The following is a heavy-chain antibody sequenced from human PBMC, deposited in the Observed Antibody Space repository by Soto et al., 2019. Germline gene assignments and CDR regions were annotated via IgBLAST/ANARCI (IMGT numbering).Heavy chain of an antibody. CDR2: IYPGDSDT. CDR1: GYSFTSYW. J-gene: IGHJ6*02. Sequence: GQSLKISCKGSGYSFTSYWSGWVRQMPGKGLEWMGIIYPGDSDTRYSPSFQGQVTISADKSISTAYLQWSSLKASDTAMYYCASTPGIAAAGYYYYGMDVWGQGTTVTVSS. V-gene: IGHV5-51*01. CDR3: ASTPGIAAAGYYYYGMDV. D-gene: IGHD6-13*01.